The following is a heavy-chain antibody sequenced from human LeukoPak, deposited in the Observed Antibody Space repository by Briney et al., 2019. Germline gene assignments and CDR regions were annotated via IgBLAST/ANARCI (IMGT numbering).Heavy chain of an antibody. D-gene: IGHD2-15*01. Sequence: ASVKVSCKASGYTFTSYAMNWVRQAPGQGLEWMGWINTNTGNPTYAQGFTGRFVFSLDTSVSTAYLQISSLKAEDTAVYYCARSPYCSGGSCYYNWFDPWGQGTLVTVSS. CDR3: ARSPYCSGGSCYYNWFDP. CDR1: GYTFTSYA. J-gene: IGHJ5*02. V-gene: IGHV7-4-1*02. CDR2: INTNTGNP.